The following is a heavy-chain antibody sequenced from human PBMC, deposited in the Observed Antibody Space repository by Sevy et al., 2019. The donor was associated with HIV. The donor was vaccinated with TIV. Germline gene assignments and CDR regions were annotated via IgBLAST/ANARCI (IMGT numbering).Heavy chain of an antibody. J-gene: IGHJ4*02. CDR2: IYYSGST. V-gene: IGHV4-59*08. CDR1: GGSISSYY. Sequence: SETLSLTCTVSGGSISSYYWSWIRQPPGKGLEWIGYIYYSGSTNYNPSLKSRVTISVDTSKNQFSLKLSSVTAADTAVYYCARQVGVIVVAYFDYWGQGTLVTVSS. CDR3: ARQVGVIVVAYFDY. D-gene: IGHD2-15*01.